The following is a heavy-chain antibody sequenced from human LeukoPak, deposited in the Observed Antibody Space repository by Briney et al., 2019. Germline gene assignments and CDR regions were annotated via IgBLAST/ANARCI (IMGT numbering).Heavy chain of an antibody. J-gene: IGHJ4*02. CDR3: AREVDTEMAFDY. CDR1: GGSISSGSYY. CDR2: IYTSGST. V-gene: IGHV4-61*02. Sequence: PSETLSLTCTVSGGSISSGSYYWSWIRQPAGKGLEWIGRIYTSGSTNYNPSLKSRVTISVDTSKNQFSLKLSSVTAADTAAYYCAREVDTEMAFDYWGQGTLVTVSS. D-gene: IGHD5-24*01.